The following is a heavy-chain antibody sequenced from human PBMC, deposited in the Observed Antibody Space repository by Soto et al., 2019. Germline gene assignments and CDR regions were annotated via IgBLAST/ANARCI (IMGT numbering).Heavy chain of an antibody. D-gene: IGHD4-17*01. CDR2: IKQDGSEK. CDR3: VLDDYGDFLDY. J-gene: IGHJ4*02. Sequence: GGSLRLSCAASGFTFSSYWMSWVRQAPGKGLEWVANIKQDGSEKYYVDSVKGRFTISRDNAKNSLYLQMNSLRAEDTAVYYCVLDDYGDFLDYWGQGTLVTVSS. CDR1: GFTFSSYW. V-gene: IGHV3-7*01.